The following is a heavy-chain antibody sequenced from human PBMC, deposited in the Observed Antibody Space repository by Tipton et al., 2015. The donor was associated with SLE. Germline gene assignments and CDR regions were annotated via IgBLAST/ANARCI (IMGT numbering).Heavy chain of an antibody. Sequence: QLVQSGAEVQKPGESLKISCKASGYNFNNDWIGWVRQMPGKGLEWMGIIYPGDSDTRYSSSFEGQVTISADNSITTVFLLWSSLKASDTAIYYCARWVSRGSTYAFDVWGQGTMVTVSS. CDR1: GYNFNNDW. D-gene: IGHD2-8*01. CDR3: ARWVSRGSTYAFDV. V-gene: IGHV5-51*03. J-gene: IGHJ3*01. CDR2: IYPGDSDT.